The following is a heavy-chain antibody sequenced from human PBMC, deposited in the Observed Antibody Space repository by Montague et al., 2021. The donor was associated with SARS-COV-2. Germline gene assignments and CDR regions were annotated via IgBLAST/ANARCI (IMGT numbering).Heavy chain of an antibody. CDR1: IGSISSGSYY. CDR3: ARDGYSSGWNGLHWFDP. Sequence: TLSLTRTVSIGSISSGSYYWSWIRQPAGKGLEWIGRIYTSGSTNYNPSLKSRVTISVDTSKNQFSLKLSSVTAADTAVYYCARDGYSSGWNGLHWFDPWGQGALVTVSP. CDR2: IYTSGST. D-gene: IGHD6-25*01. J-gene: IGHJ5*02. V-gene: IGHV4-61*02.